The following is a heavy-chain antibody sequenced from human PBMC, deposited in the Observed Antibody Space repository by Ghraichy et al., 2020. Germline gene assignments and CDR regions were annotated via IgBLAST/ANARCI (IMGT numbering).Heavy chain of an antibody. D-gene: IGHD1-14*01. J-gene: IGHJ4*02. CDR3: AREPWPGGTLDY. V-gene: IGHV4-59*01. Sequence: SETLSLTCTVSGGSISSYYWSWIRQPPGKGLEWIGYIYYSGSTNYNPSLKSRVTISVDTSKNQFSLKLSSVTAADTAVYYCAREPWPGGTLDYWGQGTLVTVSS. CDR1: GGSISSYY. CDR2: IYYSGST.